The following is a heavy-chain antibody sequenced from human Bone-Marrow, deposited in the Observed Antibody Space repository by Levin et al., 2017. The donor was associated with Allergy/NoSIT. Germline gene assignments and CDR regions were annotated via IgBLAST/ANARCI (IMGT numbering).Heavy chain of an antibody. V-gene: IGHV3-48*03. D-gene: IGHD2-21*01. CDR1: GFSFSDYE. CDR2: ISTASTTI. CDR3: ARGRLYCVGDCPFDN. J-gene: IGHJ4*02. Sequence: GGSLRLSCAASGFSFSDYEMNWVRQAPGKGLEWLSYISTASTTIYYADSVKGRFTVSRDNAKNTLHLQMNSLRAEDTAIYYCARGRLYCVGDCPFDNWGQGTLVTVSS.